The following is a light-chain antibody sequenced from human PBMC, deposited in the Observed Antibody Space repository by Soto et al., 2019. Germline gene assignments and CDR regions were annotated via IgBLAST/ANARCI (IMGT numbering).Light chain of an antibody. Sequence: EIVMTKSPATLSVSPGERATLSCRASQSVSSNLAWYQHKPGQSPRLLIYGASARATGIPARFSGGGSGAEYTLTISSLQSEDFAVYYCQQYDKWPRTFGQGTKVDNK. CDR3: QQYDKWPRT. J-gene: IGKJ1*01. V-gene: IGKV3-15*01. CDR2: GAS. CDR1: QSVSSN.